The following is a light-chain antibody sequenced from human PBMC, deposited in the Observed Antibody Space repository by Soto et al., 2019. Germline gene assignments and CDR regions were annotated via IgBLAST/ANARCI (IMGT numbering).Light chain of an antibody. J-gene: IGKJ1*01. CDR1: QSISSW. CDR2: KAS. CDR3: QQYNSYSTWT. Sequence: DIQMTQSPSSLFASVGDRVTITCRASQSISSWLAWYQQKQGKAPKLLIYKASSLESGVPSRLSGSGSGTEFALTISGLQPDDFATYYCQQYNSYSTWTFGQGTKVDIK. V-gene: IGKV1-5*03.